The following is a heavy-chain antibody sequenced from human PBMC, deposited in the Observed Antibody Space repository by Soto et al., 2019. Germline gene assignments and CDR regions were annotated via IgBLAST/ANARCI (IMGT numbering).Heavy chain of an antibody. J-gene: IGHJ4*02. Sequence: GGSLRLSCAASGFTFSSYGMHWVRQAPGKGLEWVAVISYDGSNKYYADSVKGRFTISRDNSKKTLYLQMNSLRAEDTAVYYCASGIAAAGTDYWGQGTPVTVSS. V-gene: IGHV3-30*03. D-gene: IGHD6-13*01. CDR3: ASGIAAAGTDY. CDR1: GFTFSSYG. CDR2: ISYDGSNK.